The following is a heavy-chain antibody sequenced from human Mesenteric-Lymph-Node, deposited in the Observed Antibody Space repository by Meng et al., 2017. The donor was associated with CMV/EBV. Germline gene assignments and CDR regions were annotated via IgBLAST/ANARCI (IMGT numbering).Heavy chain of an antibody. CDR2: IRRDGGEK. D-gene: IGHD3-3*01. J-gene: IGHJ3*02. CDR3: ARLGDNFWSGPDAFDI. V-gene: IGHV3-7*01. CDR1: GFTFSSYW. Sequence: ETLSLTCAASGFTFSSYWMSWVRQAPGKGLEWVANIRRDGGEKYYVDSVKGRFTISRDNAENSLFLQMNSLRAEDTAVYYCARLGDNFWSGPDAFDIWGQGTMVTVSS.